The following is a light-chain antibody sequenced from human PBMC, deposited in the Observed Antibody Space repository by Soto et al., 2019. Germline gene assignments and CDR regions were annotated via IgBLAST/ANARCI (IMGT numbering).Light chain of an antibody. CDR2: DAS. CDR1: QSVSSY. CDR3: QQRSNWPPVT. V-gene: IGKV3-11*01. J-gene: IGKJ4*01. Sequence: EIVLTQSPATLSLSPGERATLSYRASQSVSSYLAWYQQKSGQAPRLLIYDASNRATCIPASFSGSRSGTDFTLTISSLEPEDFAVYYCQQRSNWPPVTFGGGTKVEIK.